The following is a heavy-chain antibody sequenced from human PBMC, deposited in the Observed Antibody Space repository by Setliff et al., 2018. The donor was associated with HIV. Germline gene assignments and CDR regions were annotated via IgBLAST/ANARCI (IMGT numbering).Heavy chain of an antibody. CDR3: ARAPGEAYNFWSDYKVAGAFDI. CDR1: GGSISSGSYY. J-gene: IGHJ3*02. Sequence: SETLSLTCTVSGGSISSGSYYWSWIRQPAGKGLEWIGRIYISGSTNYNPSLKSRVTISVDKSTNQVSLKLNSVTAADTAVYYCARAPGEAYNFWSDYKVAGAFDIWGQGTMVTVSS. D-gene: IGHD3-3*01. CDR2: IYISGST. V-gene: IGHV4-61*02.